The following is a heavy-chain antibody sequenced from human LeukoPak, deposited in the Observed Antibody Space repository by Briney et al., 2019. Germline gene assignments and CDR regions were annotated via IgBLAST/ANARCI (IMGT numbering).Heavy chain of an antibody. CDR2: IKQDGSEK. CDR1: GFTFSSYW. D-gene: IGHD6-19*01. CDR3: ARDLSGLGYYFDY. Sequence: GGSLRLPCAASGFTFSSYWMSWVRQAPGKGLEWVANIKQDGSEKYYVDSVKGRFTISRDNAKNSLYLQMNSLRAEDTAVYYCARDLSGLGYYFDYWGQGTLVTVSS. V-gene: IGHV3-7*01. J-gene: IGHJ4*02.